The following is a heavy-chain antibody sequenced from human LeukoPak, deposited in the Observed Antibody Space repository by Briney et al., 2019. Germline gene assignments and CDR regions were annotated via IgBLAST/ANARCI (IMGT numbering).Heavy chain of an antibody. CDR2: ISAYNGNT. J-gene: IGHJ4*02. CDR3: ARSAPIVVVPAAFDY. Sequence: ASVKVSCKASGYTFTSYGISWVRQAPGQGLEWMGWISAYNGNTNYARKLQGRVTMTTDTSTSTAYMELRSLRSDDTAVYYCARSAPIVVVPAAFDYWGQGTLVTVSS. D-gene: IGHD2-2*01. CDR1: GYTFTSYG. V-gene: IGHV1-18*01.